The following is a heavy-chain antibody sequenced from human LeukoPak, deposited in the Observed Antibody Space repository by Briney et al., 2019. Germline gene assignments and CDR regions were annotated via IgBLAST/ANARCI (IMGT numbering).Heavy chain of an antibody. J-gene: IGHJ6*03. CDR2: IYISGIT. Sequence: PSETLSLTCTVSGGSISSHYWSWIRQPAGKGPEWIGRIYISGITNYNPSLKSRVTMSVDTSKNQFSLKLSSVTAADTAMYYCARQISDYYYYYMDVWGEGITVTVSS. CDR1: GGSISSHY. CDR3: ARQISDYYYYYMDV. D-gene: IGHD2/OR15-2a*01. V-gene: IGHV4-4*07.